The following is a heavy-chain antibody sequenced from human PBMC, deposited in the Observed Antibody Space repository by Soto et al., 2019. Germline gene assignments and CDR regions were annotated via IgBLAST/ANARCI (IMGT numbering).Heavy chain of an antibody. CDR3: ASPHDYGDYVYDY. CDR2: INAGNGNT. Sequence: ASVKVSCKASGYTFTSYAIHWVRQAPGQRLEWMGWINAGNGNTKYSQKFQGRVTITRDTSASTAYMELSSLRSEDTAVYYCASPHDYGDYVYDYWGQGTLVTVSS. V-gene: IGHV1-3*01. D-gene: IGHD4-17*01. J-gene: IGHJ4*02. CDR1: GYTFTSYA.